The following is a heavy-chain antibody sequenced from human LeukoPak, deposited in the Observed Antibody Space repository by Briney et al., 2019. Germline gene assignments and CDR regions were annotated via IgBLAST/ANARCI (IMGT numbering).Heavy chain of an antibody. Sequence: SETLSLTCTASGGSISSSSYYWGWIRQPPGKGLEWIGSIYYSGSTYYNPSLKSRVTISVDTSKNQFSLKLSSVTAADTAVYYCARAIRGSYPTPWYYFDYWGQGTLVTVSS. V-gene: IGHV4-39*07. CDR1: GGSISSSSYY. CDR2: IYYSGST. D-gene: IGHD1-26*01. J-gene: IGHJ4*02. CDR3: ARAIRGSYPTPWYYFDY.